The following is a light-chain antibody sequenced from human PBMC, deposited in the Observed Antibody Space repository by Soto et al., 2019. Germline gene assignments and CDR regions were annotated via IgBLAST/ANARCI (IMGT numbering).Light chain of an antibody. V-gene: IGKV3-20*01. J-gene: IGKJ2*01. Sequence: EIVLTQSPGTLSLSPGERATLSCRASQSVSSSYLAWYQQKPGQAPRLLIYGASSRATGIPDRFSGSGSVTDFTLTISRLEPEYFAVYYCQQYGSSPVTFGQGTKLEIK. CDR1: QSVSSSY. CDR3: QQYGSSPVT. CDR2: GAS.